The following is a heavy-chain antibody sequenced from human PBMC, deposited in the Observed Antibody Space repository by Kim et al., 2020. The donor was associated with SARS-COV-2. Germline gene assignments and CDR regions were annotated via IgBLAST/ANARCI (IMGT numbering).Heavy chain of an antibody. D-gene: IGHD4-17*01. CDR2: INTNTGNP. V-gene: IGHV7-4-1*02. Sequence: ASVKVSCKASGYTFTSYAMNWVRQAPGQGLEWMGWINTNTGNPTYAQGFTGRFVFSLDTSVSTAYLQISSLKAEDTAVYYCARVSATTTVVTAPRLEAYYYYGMDVWGQGTTVTVSS. CDR1: GYTFTSYA. CDR3: ARVSATTTVVTAPRLEAYYYYGMDV. J-gene: IGHJ6*02.